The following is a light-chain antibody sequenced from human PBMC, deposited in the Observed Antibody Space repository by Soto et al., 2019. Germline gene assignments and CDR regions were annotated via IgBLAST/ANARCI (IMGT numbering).Light chain of an antibody. V-gene: IGKV3-11*01. Sequence: DIVLTQSPATLPLSPGERATLSCRASQSVSSYLAWYQQKPGQAPRLLIYDAFKRAAGVPARFSGGGSGTDFTLTISTLEPDEFAVYYCQQRSNWPRTFGQGTKVEIK. CDR1: QSVSSY. CDR2: DAF. J-gene: IGKJ1*01. CDR3: QQRSNWPRT.